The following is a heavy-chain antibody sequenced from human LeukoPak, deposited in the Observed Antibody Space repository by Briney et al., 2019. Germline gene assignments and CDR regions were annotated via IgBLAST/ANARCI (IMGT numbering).Heavy chain of an antibody. CDR3: ARDVRGYRRPLHY. Sequence: PGGSLRLSCAASGFTFSDYYMSWIRQAPGKGLEWVSYISSSGSTIYYADSVKGRFTISRDNSKNTLYLQMNSLRADDTAIYYCARDVRGYRRPLHYWGQGTLVTVSS. D-gene: IGHD5-18*01. CDR1: GFTFSDYY. J-gene: IGHJ4*02. CDR2: ISSSGSTI. V-gene: IGHV3-11*01.